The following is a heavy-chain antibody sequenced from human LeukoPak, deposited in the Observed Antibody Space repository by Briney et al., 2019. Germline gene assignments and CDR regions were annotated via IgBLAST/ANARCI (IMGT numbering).Heavy chain of an antibody. CDR3: ARGTGGAAAADFDP. Sequence: SQTLSLTCTVSGGSISSRGYYWSWIRQHPGKGLEWIGFIYYSGTTYYNPSLKSRATISVDTSKNHFSLKLISVTDADTAMYYCARGTGGAAAADFDPWGQGTLVTVSS. D-gene: IGHD6-13*01. CDR1: GGSISSRGYY. CDR2: IYYSGTT. J-gene: IGHJ5*02. V-gene: IGHV4-31*03.